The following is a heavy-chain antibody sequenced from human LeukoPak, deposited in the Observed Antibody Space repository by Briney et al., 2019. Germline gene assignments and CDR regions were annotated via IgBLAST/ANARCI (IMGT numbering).Heavy chain of an antibody. Sequence: RTGRSLRLSCAASGFTFSSYGMHWVRQAPGKGLEWVAVIWYDGSNKYYADSVKGRFTISRDNSKNTLYLRMNSLRAEDTAVYYCARDRNYDYVWGSYRYGPIDYWGQGTLVTVSS. J-gene: IGHJ4*02. V-gene: IGHV3-33*01. CDR3: ARDRNYDYVWGSYRYGPIDY. D-gene: IGHD3-16*02. CDR1: GFTFSSYG. CDR2: IWYDGSNK.